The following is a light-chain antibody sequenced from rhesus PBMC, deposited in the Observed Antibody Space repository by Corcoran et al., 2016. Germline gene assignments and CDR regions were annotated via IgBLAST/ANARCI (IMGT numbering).Light chain of an antibody. V-gene: IGKV1-19*01. CDR1: QGISSW. CDR3: HQYDERPYR. Sequence: DIQMTQSPSSLSASVGDKVTITCHASQGISSWLDWYQQKPGKALKPLIYSASSLQSGVPSRFSGSGSGTDYTRTISSLHPEDVATYYCHQYDERPYRFGQGTKVEIK. J-gene: IGKJ2*01. CDR2: SAS.